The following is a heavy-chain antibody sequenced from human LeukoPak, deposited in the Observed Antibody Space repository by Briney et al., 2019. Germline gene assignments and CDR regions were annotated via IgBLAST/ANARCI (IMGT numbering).Heavy chain of an antibody. CDR3: ARGDSGSYYFDY. CDR1: GFTFSSYE. CDR2: ISSSGSTI. V-gene: IGHV3-48*03. J-gene: IGHJ4*02. Sequence: GGSLRLSCAAYGFTFSSYEMHWVRQAPGKGLEWVSYISSSGSTIYYADSVKGRFTISRDNAKNSLYLQMNSLRAEDTAVYYCARGDSGSYYFDYWGQGTLVTVSS. D-gene: IGHD1-26*01.